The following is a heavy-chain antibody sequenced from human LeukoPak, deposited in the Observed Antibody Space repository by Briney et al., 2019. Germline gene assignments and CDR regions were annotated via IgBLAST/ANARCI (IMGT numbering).Heavy chain of an antibody. V-gene: IGHV4-39*01. CDR1: GGSISSSSYY. Sequence: PSETLSLTCTVSGGSISSSSYYWGWIRQPPGKGLEWIGSIYYSGSTYYNPSLKSRVTISVDTSKNQFSLKLSSVTAADTAVYYCARREEYYYGSGSYDAFDIWGQGTMVTVSS. CDR2: IYYSGST. J-gene: IGHJ3*02. D-gene: IGHD3-10*01. CDR3: ARREEYYYGSGSYDAFDI.